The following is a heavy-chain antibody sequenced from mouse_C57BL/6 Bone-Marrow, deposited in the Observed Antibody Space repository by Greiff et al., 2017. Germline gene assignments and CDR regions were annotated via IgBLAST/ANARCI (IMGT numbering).Heavy chain of an antibody. CDR3: ARAYGSSYRFDY. CDR1: GYTFTSYW. V-gene: IGHV1-64*01. D-gene: IGHD1-1*01. J-gene: IGHJ2*01. CDR2: IQPNSGST. Sequence: QVQLQQPGAELVKPGASVKLSCKASGYTFTSYWMHWVKQRPGQGLEGIGMIQPNSGSTNYNEKFKSKATLTVDKSSSTAYIKLSSLTSEDSAVYYCARAYGSSYRFDYWGQGTTLTVSS.